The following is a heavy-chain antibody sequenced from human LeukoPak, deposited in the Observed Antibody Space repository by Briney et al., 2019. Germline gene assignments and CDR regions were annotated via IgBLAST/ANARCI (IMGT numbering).Heavy chain of an antibody. CDR3: ARFTAKWGYYYYGMDV. J-gene: IGHJ6*02. D-gene: IGHD7-27*01. CDR2: INPNSGGT. Sequence: ASVKVSCKASGYTFSDYYIHWVRQAPGQGLEWMGWINPNSGGTNYAQKFQGRVTMTRETSISTAYMELSRLRSDDTAVFYCARFTAKWGYYYYGMDVWGQGTTVTVS. CDR1: GYTFSDYY. V-gene: IGHV1-2*02.